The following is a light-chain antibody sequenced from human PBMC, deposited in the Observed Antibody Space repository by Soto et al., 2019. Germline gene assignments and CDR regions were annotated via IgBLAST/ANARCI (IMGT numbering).Light chain of an antibody. J-gene: IGKJ1*01. CDR2: WAS. Sequence: DIEMTQSPDSLAVSLGERATINCKSSQSVLYSSNNKNNLVWYQQKPGQPPKLLIYWASTRESGVPDRFSGSGSGTDFTLTISSLQAEDVAVYYCQQSYSTPPTFGQGTQVEIK. CDR1: QSVLYSSNNKNN. V-gene: IGKV4-1*01. CDR3: QQSYSTPPT.